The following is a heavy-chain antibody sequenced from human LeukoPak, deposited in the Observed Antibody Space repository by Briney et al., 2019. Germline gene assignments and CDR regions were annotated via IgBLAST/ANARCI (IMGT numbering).Heavy chain of an antibody. V-gene: IGHV1-69*13. Sequence: ASVKVSCKASGGTFSNYAISWVRQAPGQGLEWMGGIIPIFGTANYAQKFQGRVTIIADESTSTAYMELSSLRSEDTAVYYCARGGRVATIQGWLDPWGQGTLVIVSS. D-gene: IGHD1-1*01. J-gene: IGHJ5*02. CDR3: ARGGRVATIQGWLDP. CDR2: IIPIFGTA. CDR1: GGTFSNYA.